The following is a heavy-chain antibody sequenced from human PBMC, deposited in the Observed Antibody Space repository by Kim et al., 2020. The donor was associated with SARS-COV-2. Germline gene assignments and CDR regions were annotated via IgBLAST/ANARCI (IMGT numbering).Heavy chain of an antibody. J-gene: IGHJ4*02. Sequence: GGSLRLSCAASGFTFSSYAMSWVRQAPGKGLEWVSAISGSGGSTYYADSVKGRFTISRDNSKNTLYLQMNSLRAEDTAVYYCAKVPRGRSGYGPSGYWGQGTLVTVSS. D-gene: IGHD5-12*01. CDR3: AKVPRGRSGYGPSGY. CDR2: ISGSGGST. V-gene: IGHV3-23*01. CDR1: GFTFSSYA.